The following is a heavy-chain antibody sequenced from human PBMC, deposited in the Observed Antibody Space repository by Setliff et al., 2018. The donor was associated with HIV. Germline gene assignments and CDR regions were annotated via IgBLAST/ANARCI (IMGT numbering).Heavy chain of an antibody. J-gene: IGHJ4*02. D-gene: IGHD3-22*01. CDR2: ISPYNGDA. CDR3: ARDRTQYYDSSGYTDY. Sequence: GASVKVSCKASGYTFTSYGICWVRQAPGHGLEWMGYISPYNGDAYYAEKFQGRVTMTTETSTSTAYMDLRSLRSDDTAVYYCARDRTQYYDSSGYTDYWGQGTLVTVSS. CDR1: GYTFTSYG. V-gene: IGHV1-18*01.